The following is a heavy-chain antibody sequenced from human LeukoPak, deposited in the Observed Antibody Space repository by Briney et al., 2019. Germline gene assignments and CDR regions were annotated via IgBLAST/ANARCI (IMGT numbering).Heavy chain of an antibody. Sequence: SETLSLTCAVYGGSFSGYYWSWIRQPPGKGLEWIGEINHSGSTNYNPSLKCRVTISVDTSKNQFSLKLSSVTAADTAVYYCAREGGLAAAGPFDYWGQGTLVTVSS. CDR1: GGSFSGYY. J-gene: IGHJ4*02. V-gene: IGHV4-34*01. D-gene: IGHD6-13*01. CDR2: INHSGST. CDR3: AREGGLAAAGPFDY.